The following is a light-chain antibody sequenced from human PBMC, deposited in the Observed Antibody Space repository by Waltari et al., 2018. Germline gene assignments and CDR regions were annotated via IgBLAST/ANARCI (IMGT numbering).Light chain of an antibody. CDR2: KAS. Sequence: DIQMTQFPSTLSASVGDRLPITCRASQSINSWLAWYQQKPGKAPKLLIYKASSLESGVPSRFSGSGSGTDFMLKISRVEAEDVGVYYCMQALRSPMTFGQGTRLEIK. CDR1: QSINSW. V-gene: IGKV1-5*03. CDR3: MQALRSPMT. J-gene: IGKJ5*01.